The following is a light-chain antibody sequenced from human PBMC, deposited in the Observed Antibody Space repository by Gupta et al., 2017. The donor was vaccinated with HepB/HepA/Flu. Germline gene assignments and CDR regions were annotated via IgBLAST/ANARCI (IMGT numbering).Light chain of an antibody. V-gene: IGLV1-44*01. CDR1: SSNIGSNT. CDR2: SNN. CDR3: AAWDDSLNGQV. Sequence: QSVLTQPPSASGTPGQRVTISCSGSSSNIGSNTVNWYQQLPGTAPKLLIYSNNQRPSGVPDRFSGSKSGTSASLTISGLQAEDEAEYYCAAWDDSLNGQVFGTGTKVTV. J-gene: IGLJ1*01.